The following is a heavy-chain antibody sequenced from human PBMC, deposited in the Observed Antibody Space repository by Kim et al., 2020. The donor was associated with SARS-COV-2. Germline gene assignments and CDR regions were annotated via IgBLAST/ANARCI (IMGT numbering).Heavy chain of an antibody. Sequence: GGSLRLSCAASGFTFSSYSMNWVRQAPGKGLEWVSSISSSSSYIYYADSVKGRFTISRDNAKNSLYLQMNSLRAEDTAVYYCARPAGYSSGGGDYWGQGTLVTVSS. J-gene: IGHJ4*02. CDR1: GFTFSSYS. CDR3: ARPAGYSSGGGDY. CDR2: ISSSSSYI. V-gene: IGHV3-21*01. D-gene: IGHD6-19*01.